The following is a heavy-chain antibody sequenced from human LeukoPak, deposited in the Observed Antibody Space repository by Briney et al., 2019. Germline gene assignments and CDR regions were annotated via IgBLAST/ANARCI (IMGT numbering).Heavy chain of an antibody. Sequence: PSETLSLTCTVSGGSISSYYWSWIQQPPGKGLEWIGYIYYGGSTNYNPSLKSRVTISVDTSKNQFSLKLSSVTAADTAVYYCARAMLWFGEPYFDYWGQGTLVTVSS. CDR2: IYYGGST. CDR3: ARAMLWFGEPYFDY. CDR1: GGSISSYY. V-gene: IGHV4-59*01. D-gene: IGHD3-10*01. J-gene: IGHJ4*02.